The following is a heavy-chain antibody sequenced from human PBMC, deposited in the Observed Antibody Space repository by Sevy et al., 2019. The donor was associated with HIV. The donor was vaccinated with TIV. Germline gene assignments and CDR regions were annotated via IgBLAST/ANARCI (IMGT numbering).Heavy chain of an antibody. D-gene: IGHD4-17*01. J-gene: IGHJ4*02. CDR1: GFTFSTYG. V-gene: IGHV3-33*01. CDR3: ARDLEFYDYGDYGPAFMPDY. CDR2: IWFDGSNT. Sequence: GGSLRLSCAASGFTFSTYGMHWVRQAPGKGLEWVAVIWFDGSNTYYADSVKGRFTISRDIAKNTLHLQMKGLRVEDTAVYYCARDLEFYDYGDYGPAFMPDYWGQGTLVTVSS.